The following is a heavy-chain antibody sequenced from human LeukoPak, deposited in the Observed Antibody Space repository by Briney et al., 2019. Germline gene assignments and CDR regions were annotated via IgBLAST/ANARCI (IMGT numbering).Heavy chain of an antibody. CDR2: MNPNSGNT. Sequence: ASVKVSCKASGYTFTSYDINWVRQATGQGLEWMGWMNPNSGNTGYAQKFQGRVTMTRNTSISTAYMELSSLRPEDTAVYYCARDLHCSGGSCYSGLHYWGQGTLVTVSS. D-gene: IGHD2-15*01. V-gene: IGHV1-8*01. CDR1: GYTFTSYD. J-gene: IGHJ4*02. CDR3: ARDLHCSGGSCYSGLHY.